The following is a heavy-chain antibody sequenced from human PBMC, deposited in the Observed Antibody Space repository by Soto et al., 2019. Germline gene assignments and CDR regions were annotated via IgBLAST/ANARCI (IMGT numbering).Heavy chain of an antibody. CDR1: GFTFSSYS. CDR2: ISFRSSTI. D-gene: IGHD2-15*01. V-gene: IGHV3-48*02. CDR3: ARDPYCSGGSCYSLGRRPYYYYNGMDV. J-gene: IGHJ6*02. Sequence: EVQLVESGGGLVQPGGSLRLSCAASGFTFSSYSMNWVRQAPGKGLEWVSYISFRSSTIHYADSVKGRFTISRDNDENSLYLQMHSLRDEDTAVYYCARDPYCSGGSCYSLGRRPYYYYNGMDVWGQGTTVTVSS.